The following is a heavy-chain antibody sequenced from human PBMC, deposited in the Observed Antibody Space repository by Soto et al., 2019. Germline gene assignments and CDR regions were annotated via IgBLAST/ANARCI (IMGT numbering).Heavy chain of an antibody. V-gene: IGHV3-64*01. Sequence: EVQLVESGGGLVQPGGSLRLSCAASGFTFSSYAMHWVRQAPGKGLEYVSAISSNGGSTYYANSVKGRFTISRDNSKNTLYLQMGSLRAEDMAVYYCARGYWSGSYPAYFDYWGQGTLVTVSS. CDR3: ARGYWSGSYPAYFDY. CDR2: ISSNGGST. CDR1: GFTFSSYA. J-gene: IGHJ4*02. D-gene: IGHD1-26*01.